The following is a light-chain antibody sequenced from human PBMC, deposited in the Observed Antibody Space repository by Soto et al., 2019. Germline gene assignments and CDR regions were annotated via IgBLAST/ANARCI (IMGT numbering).Light chain of an antibody. J-gene: IGLJ3*02. CDR2: TNN. CDR1: SSNLGSNT. Sequence: QSVLTQPPSASGTPGQRVTISCSGSSSNLGSNTINWYQQLPGTAPKLLINTNNQRPSGVPDRFSGSKSGTSASLAISGLQAEDEADYYCAGWDDRLNGRVFGGGTKLTVL. CDR3: AGWDDRLNGRV. V-gene: IGLV1-44*01.